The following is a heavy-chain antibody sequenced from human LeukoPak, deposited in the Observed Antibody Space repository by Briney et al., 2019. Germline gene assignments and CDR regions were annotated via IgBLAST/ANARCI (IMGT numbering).Heavy chain of an antibody. CDR1: GFTFSTSW. Sequence: KSGGSLRLSCEVSGFTFSTSWMSWVRQAPGKGLEWVGRIKRSGGTTELAAPVKGRFTISRDDSKKTLYLQMSSLKTEDTAVYYCTTNDAFDIWGQGTMVTVSS. V-gene: IGHV3-15*01. CDR2: IKRSGGTT. CDR3: TTNDAFDI. J-gene: IGHJ3*02.